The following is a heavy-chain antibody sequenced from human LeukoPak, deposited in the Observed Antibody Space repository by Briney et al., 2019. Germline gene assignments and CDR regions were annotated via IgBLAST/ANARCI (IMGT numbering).Heavy chain of an antibody. D-gene: IGHD3-22*01. CDR2: INPSGGST. Sequence: ASVKVSCKASGYTFTNYFMHWVRQAPGLGLEWMGVINPSGGSTTYAQTFQGRVTMTSDTSTSTLYIELSGLRSEDTAVYYCARLLDYYDTTGYYLGGTQGWFDPWGQGTLVTVSS. CDR3: ARLLDYYDTTGYYLGGTQGWFDP. CDR1: GYTFTNYF. J-gene: IGHJ5*02. V-gene: IGHV1-46*01.